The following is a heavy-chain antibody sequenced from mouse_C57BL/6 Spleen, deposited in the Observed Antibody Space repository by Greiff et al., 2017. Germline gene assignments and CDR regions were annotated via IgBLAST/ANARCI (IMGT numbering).Heavy chain of an antibody. J-gene: IGHJ3*01. Sequence: EVKLMESGPGLVKPSQSLSLTSSVTGYSITSGYYWNWIRQFPGNKLEWMGYISYDGSNNYNPSLKNRISITRDTSKNQFFLKLNSVTTEDTATYYCARNWDEAYWGQGTLVTVSA. CDR2: ISYDGSN. V-gene: IGHV3-6*01. CDR1: GYSITSGYY. CDR3: ARNWDEAY. D-gene: IGHD4-1*01.